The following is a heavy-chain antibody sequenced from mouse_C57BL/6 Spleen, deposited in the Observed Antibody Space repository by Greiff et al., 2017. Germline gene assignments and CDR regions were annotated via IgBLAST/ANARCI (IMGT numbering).Heavy chain of an antibody. J-gene: IGHJ1*03. CDR1: GFNIKDYY. D-gene: IGHD1-1*01. Sequence: EVQLQQSGAELVKPGASVKLSCTASGFNIKDYYMHWVKQRTEQGLEWIGRIDPEDGETKYAPKFQGKATITADTSSNTAYLQLSSLTSEDTAVYYCATLLTTVVADWYFDVWGTGTTVTVSS. CDR3: ATLLTTVVADWYFDV. CDR2: IDPEDGET. V-gene: IGHV14-2*01.